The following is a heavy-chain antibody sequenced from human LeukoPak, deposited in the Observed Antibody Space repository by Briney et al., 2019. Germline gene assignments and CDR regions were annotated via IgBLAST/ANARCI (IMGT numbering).Heavy chain of an antibody. J-gene: IGHJ2*01. CDR3: ARGGRILYYYDSSGSRNWYFDL. V-gene: IGHV1-2*02. Sequence: SSVKVSCKASGYTFTGYYMHWVRQAPGQGLEWMGWINPNSGGTNYAQKFQGRVTMTRDTSISTAYMELSRLRSDDTAVYYCARGGRILYYYDSSGSRNWYFDLWGRGTLVTVSS. CDR1: GYTFTGYY. CDR2: INPNSGGT. D-gene: IGHD3-22*01.